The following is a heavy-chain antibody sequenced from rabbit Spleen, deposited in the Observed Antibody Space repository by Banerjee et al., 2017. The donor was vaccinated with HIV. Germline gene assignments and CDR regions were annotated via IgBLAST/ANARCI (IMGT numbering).Heavy chain of an antibody. CDR1: GVSFSGNSY. J-gene: IGHJ4*01. Sequence: QSLEESGGDLVKPGASLTLTCIASGVSFSGNSYMCWVRQAPGKGLEWIACIDSGSSGFTYFASWANGRFTISKTSSTTVTLQMTSLTAADTATYFCARDLAGVIGWNFGWWGQGTLVTVS. CDR3: ARDLAGVIGWNFGW. CDR2: IDSGSSGFT. D-gene: IGHD4-1*01. V-gene: IGHV1S40*01.